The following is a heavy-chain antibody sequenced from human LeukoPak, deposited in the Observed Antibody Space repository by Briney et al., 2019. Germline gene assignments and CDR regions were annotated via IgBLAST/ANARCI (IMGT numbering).Heavy chain of an antibody. CDR1: GGTFSSYA. V-gene: IGHV1-69*04. CDR3: AIRDGYNSWAEKRDAFDI. J-gene: IGHJ3*02. D-gene: IGHD5-24*01. CDR2: IIPILGIA. Sequence: ASVKVSCKASGGTFSSYAISWVRQAPGQGLEWMGRIIPILGIANYAQKFQGRVTITADKSTSTAYMELGSLRSEDTAVYYCAIRDGYNSWAEKRDAFDIWGQGTMVTVSS.